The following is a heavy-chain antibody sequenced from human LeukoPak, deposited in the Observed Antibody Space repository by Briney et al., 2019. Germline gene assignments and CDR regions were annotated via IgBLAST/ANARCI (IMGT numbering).Heavy chain of an antibody. J-gene: IGHJ5*02. CDR2: TYYRSKWYN. CDR1: GDSVSSYSAA. V-gene: IGHV6-1*01. D-gene: IGHD2-15*01. CDR3: ARAGQEGFFRYCSGGSCYSSTWFDP. Sequence: SQTLSLTCAISGDSVSSYSAAWSWIRQSPSRGLEWLGRTYYRSKWYNDYAVSVKSRITINPDTSKNQFSLQLNSVTPEDTAVYYCARAGQEGFFRYCSGGSCYSSTWFDPWGQGTLVTVSS.